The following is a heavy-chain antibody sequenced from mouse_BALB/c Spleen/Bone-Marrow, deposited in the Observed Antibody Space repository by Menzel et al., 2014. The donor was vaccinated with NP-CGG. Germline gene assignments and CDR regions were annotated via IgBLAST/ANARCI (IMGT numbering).Heavy chain of an antibody. V-gene: IGHV1-5*01. CDR2: IYPGNSDS. J-gene: IGHJ2*01. Sequence: VQLQQSGTVLARPGASVKMSCKAFGYSFTSYWMHWVKQRPGQGLEWIGAIYPGNSDSSCNPKFKGEAKLTAVTSATTAYMELSRQTNEDSAVYFCTRKVYYGTPLDYWGEGTTLTVSS. CDR3: TRKVYYGTPLDY. CDR1: GYSFTSYW. D-gene: IGHD2-1*01.